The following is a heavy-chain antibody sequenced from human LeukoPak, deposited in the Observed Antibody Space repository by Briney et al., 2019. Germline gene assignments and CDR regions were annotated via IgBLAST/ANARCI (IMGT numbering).Heavy chain of an antibody. V-gene: IGHV1-2*06. Sequence: ASVKVSCKASGYTFTGYYMHWVRQARGQGLEWMGRINPNSGGTNYAQKFQGRVTMTRDTSISTAYMELSRLRSDDTAVYYCARAGSYGSGSYYNNWGQGTLVTVSS. J-gene: IGHJ4*02. D-gene: IGHD3-10*01. CDR2: INPNSGGT. CDR1: GYTFTGYY. CDR3: ARAGSYGSGSYYNN.